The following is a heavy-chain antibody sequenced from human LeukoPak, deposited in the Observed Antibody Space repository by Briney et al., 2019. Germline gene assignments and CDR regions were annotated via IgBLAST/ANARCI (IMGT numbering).Heavy chain of an antibody. CDR3: AIVDWAWRYFDL. Sequence: ASVKVSCKASGYTFTSYGISWVRQAPGQGVEWMGWISAYNGNTNYAQKLQGRVTMTTDTSTSTAYRELRSLRSDDTAVYYWAIVDWAWRYFDLWGRGTLVTVSS. J-gene: IGHJ2*01. CDR2: ISAYNGNT. D-gene: IGHD1-1*01. V-gene: IGHV1-18*01. CDR1: GYTFTSYG.